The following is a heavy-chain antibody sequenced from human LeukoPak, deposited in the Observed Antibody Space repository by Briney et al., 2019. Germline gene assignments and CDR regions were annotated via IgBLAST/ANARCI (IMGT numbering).Heavy chain of an antibody. CDR2: ISSSGSTI. J-gene: IGHJ4*02. D-gene: IGHD3-22*01. CDR1: GFTFSDYY. Sequence: GGSLRLSCAASGFTFSDYYMSWIRQAPGKGLEWVSYISSSGSTIYYADSVKGRFTISRDNAKNSLYLQMNSLRAEDTAVYYCAGAPYSYDSSGYSDYGGQEPRVPVSS. CDR3: AGAPYSYDSSGYSDY. V-gene: IGHV3-11*01.